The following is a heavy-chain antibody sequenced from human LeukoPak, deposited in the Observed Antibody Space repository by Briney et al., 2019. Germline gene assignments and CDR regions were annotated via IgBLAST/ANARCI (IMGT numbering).Heavy chain of an antibody. CDR1: GGSISISSYY. V-gene: IGHV4-39*01. Sequence: SQTLSLTCTVSGGSISISSYYWGWIRQPRGKGLEWIGSIYYSGSTYYNPSLKWRSTRSVDTSKNQFSLKLSSVTAADTAVYYCARHDNGGAAGPNNWFDPWGQGTLVTVSS. CDR2: IYYSGST. D-gene: IGHD6-13*01. J-gene: IGHJ5*02. CDR3: ARHDNGGAAGPNNWFDP.